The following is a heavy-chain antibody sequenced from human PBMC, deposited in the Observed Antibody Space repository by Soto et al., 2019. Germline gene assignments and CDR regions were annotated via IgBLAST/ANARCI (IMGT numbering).Heavy chain of an antibody. Sequence: EVQLLKSGGGLVQPGGSLRLSCAASGFTFSSYAMNWVRQAPGKGLEWVSAISGSAATTHFADSVKGRFTISRDNSKNTLYLQMNSLRAEDTAVYYCARDRSYYDSSGSYSPPYWGQGTLVTVSS. CDR3: ARDRSYYDSSGSYSPPY. CDR2: ISGSAATT. CDR1: GFTFSSYA. V-gene: IGHV3-23*01. J-gene: IGHJ4*02. D-gene: IGHD3-22*01.